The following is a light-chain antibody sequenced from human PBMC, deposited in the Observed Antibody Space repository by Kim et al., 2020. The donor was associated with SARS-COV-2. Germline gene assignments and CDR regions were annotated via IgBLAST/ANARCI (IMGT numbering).Light chain of an antibody. CDR1: SLRSYY. CDR2: GKN. CDR3: NSRDSSGNHVV. J-gene: IGLJ2*01. Sequence: SSELTQDPAVSVALGRTVRITCQGDSLRSYYASWYQQKPGQAPVLVIYGKNNRPSGIPDRFSGSSSGNTASLTITGAQAEDEADYYCNSRDSSGNHVVFGGGTHLTVL. V-gene: IGLV3-19*01.